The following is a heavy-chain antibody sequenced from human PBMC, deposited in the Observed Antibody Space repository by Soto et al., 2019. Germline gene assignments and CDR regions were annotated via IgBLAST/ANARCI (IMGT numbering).Heavy chain of an antibody. D-gene: IGHD6-13*01. Sequence: EVQLLDSGGGLVQPGGSLRLSCAASGFTFSSYAMNWVRQAPGKGLEWVSVISGSGDCTYYADSVKGRFTISRDNSKNTLYLQMNSLRTEDTAVYYCARRGPGTYFDYWGQGTLVTVSS. CDR3: ARRGPGTYFDY. CDR2: ISGSGDCT. J-gene: IGHJ4*02. CDR1: GFTFSSYA. V-gene: IGHV3-23*01.